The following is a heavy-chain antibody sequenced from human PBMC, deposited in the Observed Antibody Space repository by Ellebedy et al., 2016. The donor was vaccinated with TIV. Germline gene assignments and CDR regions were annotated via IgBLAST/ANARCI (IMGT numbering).Heavy chain of an antibody. V-gene: IGHV3-30*18. J-gene: IGHJ4*02. CDR1: GFTFRSYG. CDR3: AKYSGSCYKFDH. Sequence: GESLKISCAASGFTFRSYGMHWVRQAPGRGLEWLAVISYDGSDKSYGDSVKGRFTISRDNSKNTLYLQMNSLRVEDTAVYYCAKYSGSCYKFDHWGQGTLVTVSS. D-gene: IGHD1-26*01. CDR2: ISYDGSDK.